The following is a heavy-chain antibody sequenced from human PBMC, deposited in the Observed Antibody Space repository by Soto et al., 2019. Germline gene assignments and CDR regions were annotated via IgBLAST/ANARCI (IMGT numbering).Heavy chain of an antibody. CDR3: ASEPIFGFIAVSGYFNY. J-gene: IGHJ4*01. V-gene: IGHV3-21*06. CDR2: IRSSSSYI. CDR1: GFTFSSYS. D-gene: IGHD6-19*01. Sequence: EVQLVESGGGLVKPGGSLRLSCAASGFTFSSYSMNWVRQAPGKGLEWVSSIRSSSSYIYYADSVKGRITISRDNAMHSLVPQMYGCRPDDTAEYYCASEPIFGFIAVSGYFNYGGNRTLVTV.